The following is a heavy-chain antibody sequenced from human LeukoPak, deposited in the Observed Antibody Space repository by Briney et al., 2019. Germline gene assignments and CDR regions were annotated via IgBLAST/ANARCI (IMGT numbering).Heavy chain of an antibody. J-gene: IGHJ6*02. CDR2: IYYSGST. CDR1: GGSISSSSYY. CDR3: ARLAAMVPGDYYGMDV. V-gene: IGHV4-39*01. D-gene: IGHD5-18*01. Sequence: SETLSLTCTVSGGSISSSSYYWGRIRQPPGKGLEWIGSIYYSGSTYYNPSLKSRVTISVDTSKNQFSLKLSSVTAADTAVYYCARLAAMVPGDYYGMDVWGQGTTVTVSS.